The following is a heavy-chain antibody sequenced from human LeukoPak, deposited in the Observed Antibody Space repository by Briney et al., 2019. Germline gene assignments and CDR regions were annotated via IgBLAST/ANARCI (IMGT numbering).Heavy chain of an antibody. CDR3: ARHTYSSGGIFDY. CDR1: GYSFTSYW. D-gene: IGHD3-10*01. V-gene: IGHV5-10-1*01. Sequence: HGESLKISCKGSGYSFTSYWISWVRQMPGKGLEWMGRIDPTDSYTNYSPSFQGHVTISADKSTSTAYLQWSSLKASDTAMYYCARHTYSSGGIFDYWGQGTLVTVSS. J-gene: IGHJ4*02. CDR2: IDPTDSYT.